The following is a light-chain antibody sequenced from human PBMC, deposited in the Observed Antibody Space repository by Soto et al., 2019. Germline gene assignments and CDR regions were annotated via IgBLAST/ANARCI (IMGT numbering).Light chain of an antibody. CDR1: SREVGAYIF. CDR2: NVS. J-gene: IGLJ1*01. V-gene: IGLV2-14*03. CDR3: SAYTVSRTYV. Sequence: SVRTQPASVSGSPGRSITISCTGTSREVGAYIFVSWHQQHPGKAPKLMIYNVSDRPSGISYRFSGSKSGNTASLTISGLQGEDDAAYSSSAYTVSRTYVFRTGTKVTVL.